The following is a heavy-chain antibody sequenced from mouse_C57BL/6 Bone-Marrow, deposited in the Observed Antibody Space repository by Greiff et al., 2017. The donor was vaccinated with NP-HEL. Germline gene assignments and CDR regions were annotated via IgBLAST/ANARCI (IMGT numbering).Heavy chain of an antibody. D-gene: IGHD2-1*01. CDR3: ARAGVYYPFAY. CDR2: ISSGSSTI. Sequence: EVHLVESGGGLVKPGGSLKLSCAASGFTFSDYGMHWVRQAPEKGLEWVAYISSGSSTIYYADTVKGRFTISRDNAKNTLFLQMTSLRSEDTAMYYCARAGVYYPFAYWGQGTLVTVAA. CDR1: GFTFSDYG. V-gene: IGHV5-17*01. J-gene: IGHJ3*01.